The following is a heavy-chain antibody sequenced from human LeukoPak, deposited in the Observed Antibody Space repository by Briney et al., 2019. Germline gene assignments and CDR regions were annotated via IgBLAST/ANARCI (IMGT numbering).Heavy chain of an antibody. J-gene: IGHJ6*03. CDR1: GFTFSSYA. CDR2: ISGSGGST. D-gene: IGHD3-3*01. Sequence: GGSLRLSCAASGFTFSSYAMSWVRQAPGKGLEWVSAISGSGGSTYYADSVKGRFTISRDNSKNTLYLQMNSLRAEDTAVYYCARLIRGFGVVITNYYYYYYMDVWGKGTTVTVSS. V-gene: IGHV3-23*01. CDR3: ARLIRGFGVVITNYYYYYYMDV.